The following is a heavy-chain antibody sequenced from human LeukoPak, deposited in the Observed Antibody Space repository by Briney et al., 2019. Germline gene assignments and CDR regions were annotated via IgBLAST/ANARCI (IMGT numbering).Heavy chain of an antibody. CDR3: ARDTDYYDGSGYYWGYFDY. CDR1: GFTFSSYW. V-gene: IGHV3-7*01. Sequence: GGSLRLSCAASGFTFSSYWMSWVRQAPGKGLEWVANIKKDGSEKYYVDSVKGRFTISRDNAKNSLYLQMNSLRAEDTAVYYCARDTDYYDGSGYYWGYFDYWGQGTLVTVSS. D-gene: IGHD3-22*01. CDR2: IKKDGSEK. J-gene: IGHJ4*02.